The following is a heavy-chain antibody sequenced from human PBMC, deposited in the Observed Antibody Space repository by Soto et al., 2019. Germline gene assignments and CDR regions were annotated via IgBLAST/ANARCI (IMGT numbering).Heavy chain of an antibody. J-gene: IGHJ6*02. Sequence: GASVKVSCKASGGTFSSYAISWVRQAPGQGLEWMGGIIPIFGTANYAQKIQGRVTITADESTSTAYMELSSLRSEDTAVYYCASSVAKYYYYGMDVWGQGTTVTVSS. V-gene: IGHV1-69*13. D-gene: IGHD5-12*01. CDR2: IIPIFGTA. CDR3: ASSVAKYYYYGMDV. CDR1: GGTFSSYA.